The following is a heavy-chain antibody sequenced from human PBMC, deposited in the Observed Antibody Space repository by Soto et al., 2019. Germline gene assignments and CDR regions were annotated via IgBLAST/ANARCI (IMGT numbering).Heavy chain of an antibody. CDR3: TSGYYYDSSGYPALFFDY. CDR2: IIPIFGTA. Sequence: SVKVSCKASGGTFSSYAISWVRQAPGQGLEWMGGIIPIFGTANYAQKFQGRVTITADESTSTAYMELSSLGSEDTAVYYCTSGYYYDSSGYPALFFDYWGQGTLVTVSS. CDR1: GGTFSSYA. V-gene: IGHV1-69*13. D-gene: IGHD3-22*01. J-gene: IGHJ4*02.